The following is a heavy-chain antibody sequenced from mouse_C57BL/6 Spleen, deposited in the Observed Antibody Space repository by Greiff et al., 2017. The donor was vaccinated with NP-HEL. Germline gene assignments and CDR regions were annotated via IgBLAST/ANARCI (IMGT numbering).Heavy chain of an antibody. CDR2: IDPSDSYT. J-gene: IGHJ1*03. Sequence: VQLQQSGAELVMPGASVKLSCKASGYTFTSYWMHWVKQRPGQGLEWIGEIDPSDSYTNYNQKFKAKSTLTVDKSSSTAYMQLSSLTSEDSAVYYCARRGVLRYFDVWGTGTTVTVSS. CDR1: GYTFTSYW. D-gene: IGHD1-1*01. V-gene: IGHV1-69*01. CDR3: ARRGVLRYFDV.